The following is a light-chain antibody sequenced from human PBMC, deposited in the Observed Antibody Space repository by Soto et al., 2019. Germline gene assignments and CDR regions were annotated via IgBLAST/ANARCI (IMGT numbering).Light chain of an antibody. J-gene: IGKJ5*01. CDR1: ESISRH. CDR3: QQSYSTLSIT. Sequence: DIQMTQSPSSLSASVGDRVTITCRASESISRHLNWYQQKPGQAPNLLIYAASSLQNGVPPRFSGGGSGTDFTLTISNLQPEDFSTYYCQQSYSTLSITFGQGTRLEIK. V-gene: IGKV1-39*01. CDR2: AAS.